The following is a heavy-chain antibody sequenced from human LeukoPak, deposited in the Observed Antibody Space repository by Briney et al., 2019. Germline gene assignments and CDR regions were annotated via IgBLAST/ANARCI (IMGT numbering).Heavy chain of an antibody. CDR2: IIPILGIA. D-gene: IGHD5-18*01. J-gene: IGHJ6*03. CDR1: GGTFSSYA. Sequence: SVKVSCKASGGTFSSYAISWVRQAPGQGLEWMGRIIPILGIANYAQKFQGRVTITADKSTSTAYMELSSLRSEDTAVYYCAREIQNTAMVKYYMDVWGKGTTVTVSS. CDR3: AREIQNTAMVKYYMDV. V-gene: IGHV1-69*04.